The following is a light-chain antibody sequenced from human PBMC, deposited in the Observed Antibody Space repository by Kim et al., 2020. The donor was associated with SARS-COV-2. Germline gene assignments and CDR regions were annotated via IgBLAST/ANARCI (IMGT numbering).Light chain of an antibody. J-gene: IGKJ4*02. Sequence: ASVGDRVTITCRASENIDLSLAWVQQRPGEAPKALIYAASRLHSGVPSRFSGSGSGTDFTLTISSLQPEDFATYYCQQYSRYPPTFGGGTKVESK. CDR2: AAS. CDR3: QQYSRYPPT. CDR1: ENIDLS. V-gene: IGKV1-16*01.